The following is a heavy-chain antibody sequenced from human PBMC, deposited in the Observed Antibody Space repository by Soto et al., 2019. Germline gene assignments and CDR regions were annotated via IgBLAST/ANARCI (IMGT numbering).Heavy chain of an antibody. V-gene: IGHV3-9*01. CDR3: AKDIALKGGAAIKRFVFVS. CDR2: ISWNSGNI. Sequence: DVQLVESGGGLVQPGRSLRLSCAASGLRFDVYAMHWVRQVPGKGLEWVAGISWNSGNIGYADSVEGRFTISRDDAKSSLYLQLNSLRAEDTALYYCAKDIALKGGAAIKRFVFVSWGQGTLVTVSS. CDR1: GLRFDVYA. J-gene: IGHJ4*02. D-gene: IGHD2-2*02.